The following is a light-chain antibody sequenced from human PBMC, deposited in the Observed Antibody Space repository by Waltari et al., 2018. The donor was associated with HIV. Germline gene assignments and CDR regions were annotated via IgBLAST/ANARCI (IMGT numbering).Light chain of an antibody. V-gene: IGLV1-51*01. CDR2: ANT. CDR3: GTWDNSLKAGV. Sequence: QSVLTQPPSVSAAPGQKVTISCSGSNSNIGNNYVAWDQQFPGTAPKLLIFANTDRPSGIPDRFSGSKSGTSATLGITGLQIGDEADYYCGTWDNSLKAGVFGGGTRLTVL. CDR1: NSNIGNNY. J-gene: IGLJ3*02.